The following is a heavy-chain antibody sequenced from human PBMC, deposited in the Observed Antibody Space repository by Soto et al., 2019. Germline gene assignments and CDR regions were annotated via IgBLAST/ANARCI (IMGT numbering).Heavy chain of an antibody. J-gene: IGHJ6*02. Sequence: SQTLSLTCVISGDSVSSNRAAWNWIRQSPSRGLEWLGRTYYRSKWYYDYVVSVKSRITINADTSKNQFPLQLNSVTPDDTAVYYCVREAWAAREAYYALDVWGQGTTVAVSS. CDR2: TYYRSKWYY. CDR3: VREAWAAREAYYALDV. CDR1: GDSVSSNRAA. V-gene: IGHV6-1*01. D-gene: IGHD6-25*01.